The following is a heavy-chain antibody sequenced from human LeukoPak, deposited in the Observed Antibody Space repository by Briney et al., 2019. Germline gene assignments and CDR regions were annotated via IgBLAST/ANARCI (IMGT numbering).Heavy chain of an antibody. D-gene: IGHD3-22*01. V-gene: IGHV3-23*01. CDR3: AKHDYYDSSGYSSKYYFDY. J-gene: IGHJ4*02. CDR1: GFTFSSYG. CDR2: ISGSGGST. Sequence: PGGSLRLSCAASGFTFSSYGMHWVRQAPGKGLEWVSAISGSGGSTYYADSVKGRFTISRDNSKNTLYLQMNSLRAEDTAVYYCAKHDYYDSSGYSSKYYFDYWGQGTLVTVSS.